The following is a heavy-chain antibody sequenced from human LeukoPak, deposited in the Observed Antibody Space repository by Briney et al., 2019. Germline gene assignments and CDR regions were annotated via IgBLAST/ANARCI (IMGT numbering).Heavy chain of an antibody. Sequence: GGSLRLSCAASGFKFDDYGMSWVRQAPGKGLEWVSGISWNGGDTGYADSVKGRFTISRDNAKNSLYLQMSSLTAEDTAVYYCARDRQGFMSEWPNWFDPWGQGALVTVSS. J-gene: IGHJ5*02. CDR3: ARDRQGFMSEWPNWFDP. V-gene: IGHV3-20*04. CDR1: GFKFDDYG. CDR2: ISWNGGDT. D-gene: IGHD3-16*01.